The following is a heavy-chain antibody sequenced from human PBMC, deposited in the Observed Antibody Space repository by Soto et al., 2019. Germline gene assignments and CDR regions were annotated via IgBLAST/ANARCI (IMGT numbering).Heavy chain of an antibody. CDR1: GGSISTTYW. V-gene: IGHV4-4*02. Sequence: QVQLQESGPGLVKPSGTLSLTCAVSGGSISTTYWWSWVRQSPGKGLEWIGEIHHGTGTNYNPSPRCRVTISLDKSRTPLFLRLTSVTVAHTALYSCARNDSYDLDVWGHGTTFTVSS. CDR2: IHHGTGT. J-gene: IGHJ6*02. CDR3: ARNDSYDLDV. D-gene: IGHD2-21*01.